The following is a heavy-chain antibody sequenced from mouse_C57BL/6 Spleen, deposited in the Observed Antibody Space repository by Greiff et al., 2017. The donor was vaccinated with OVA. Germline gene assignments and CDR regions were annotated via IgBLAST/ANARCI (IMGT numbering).Heavy chain of an antibody. J-gene: IGHJ3*01. CDR2: ISDGGSYT. CDR3: ARESNWFAY. V-gene: IGHV5-4*01. D-gene: IGHD2-5*01. CDR1: GFTFSSYA. Sequence: DVHLVESGGGLVKPGGSLKLSCAASGFTFSSYAMSWVRQTPEKRLEWVATISDGGSYTYYPDNVKGRFTISRDNAKNNLYLQMSHLKSEDTAMYYCARESNWFAYWGQGTLVTVSA.